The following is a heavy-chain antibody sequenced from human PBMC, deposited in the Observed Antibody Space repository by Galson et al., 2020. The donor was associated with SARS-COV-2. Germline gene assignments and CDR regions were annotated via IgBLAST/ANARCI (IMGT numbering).Heavy chain of an antibody. D-gene: IGHD4-17*01. J-gene: IGHJ4*02. CDR2: LSDSGYKT. CDR1: GLTFGSCA. CDR3: AKDRANDYGDQLDY. Sequence: GGSLRLSCAASGLTFGSCAMTWVRQSPGQGLEWVTGLSDSGYKTYYADYVTGRFTISRDNSKNTLYLQMNSPRAEDTAMYYCAKDRANDYGDQLDYWGQGILVAVSS. V-gene: IGHV3-23*01.